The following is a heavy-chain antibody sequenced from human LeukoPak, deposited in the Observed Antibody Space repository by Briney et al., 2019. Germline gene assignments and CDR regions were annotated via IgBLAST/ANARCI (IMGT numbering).Heavy chain of an antibody. D-gene: IGHD3-9*01. CDR2: IYYSGST. J-gene: IGHJ4*02. CDR1: GGSISSGGYS. CDR3: ARARELRYFDWLSSPKEYFDY. Sequence: SETLSLTCAVSGGSISSGGYSWSWIRQPPGKGLEWIGYIYYSGSTYYNPSLKSRVTISVDTSKNQFSLKLSSVTAADTAVYYCARARELRYFDWLSSPKEYFDYWGQGTLVTVSS. V-gene: IGHV4-30-4*07.